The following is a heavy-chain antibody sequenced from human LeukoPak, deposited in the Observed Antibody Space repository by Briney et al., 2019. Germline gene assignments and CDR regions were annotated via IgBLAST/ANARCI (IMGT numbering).Heavy chain of an antibody. V-gene: IGHV4-30-4*01. CDR3: ARDHYDVLTGYFFFDY. Sequence: SEPLSLTCTFSGGSISSGDYYWTWIRQPPGRGLEWTGYIHDSGSSDYTPSLKSRVTISLDTAKNQFSLKLTSVTAADTAVYYCARDHYDVLTGYFFFDYWGQGTLVTVSS. D-gene: IGHD3-9*01. J-gene: IGHJ4*02. CDR2: IHDSGSS. CDR1: GGSISSGDYY.